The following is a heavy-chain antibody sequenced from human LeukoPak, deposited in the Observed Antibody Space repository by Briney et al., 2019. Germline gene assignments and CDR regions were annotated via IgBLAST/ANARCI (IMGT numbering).Heavy chain of an antibody. J-gene: IGHJ4*02. Sequence: ASVKVSCKASGYIFTSYDISWVRQAPGQGLEWMGWINPNSGGTNYAQKFQGRVTMTRDTSISTAYMELSRLRSDDTAVYYCAKDTAMAYYFDYWGQGTLVTVSS. CDR2: INPNSGGT. D-gene: IGHD5-18*01. CDR3: AKDTAMAYYFDY. V-gene: IGHV1-2*02. CDR1: GYIFTSYD.